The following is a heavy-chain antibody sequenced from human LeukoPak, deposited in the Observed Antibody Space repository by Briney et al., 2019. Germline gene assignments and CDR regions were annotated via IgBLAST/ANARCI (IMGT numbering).Heavy chain of an antibody. J-gene: IGHJ3*02. V-gene: IGHV7-4-1*02. D-gene: IGHD6-13*01. Sequence: ASVKVSCKASGYTFTSYATNWVRQAPGQGLEWMGWINTNTGNPTYAQGFTGRFVFSLDTSVSTAYLQISSLKAEDTAVYYCARDDRYSSSWYDLGDAFDIWGQGTMVTVSS. CDR1: GYTFTSYA. CDR3: ARDDRYSSSWYDLGDAFDI. CDR2: INTNTGNP.